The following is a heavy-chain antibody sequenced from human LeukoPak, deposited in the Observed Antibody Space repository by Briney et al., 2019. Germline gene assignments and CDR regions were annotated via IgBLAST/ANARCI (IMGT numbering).Heavy chain of an antibody. CDR2: IGISDVDR. CDR1: GFTISSQV. J-gene: IGHJ4*02. Sequence: PGGSLRLSCAASGFTISSQVMSWVRQAPGKGLECVSTIGISDVDRHYADSVKGRFSISRDNSKNTLYLQMNSLRAEDTVVYYCARDAPGAGGFDYWGQGTLVTVSS. V-gene: IGHV3-23*01. CDR3: ARDAPGAGGFDY. D-gene: IGHD1-14*01.